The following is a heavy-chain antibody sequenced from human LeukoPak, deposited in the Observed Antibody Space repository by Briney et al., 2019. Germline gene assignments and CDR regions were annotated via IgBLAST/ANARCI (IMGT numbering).Heavy chain of an antibody. CDR1: GYTFTGYY. J-gene: IGHJ3*02. D-gene: IGHD3-22*01. CDR3: ARGVTMIVVVTSPDAFDI. CDR2: INPNSGGT. Sequence: ASVKVSCKASGYTFTGYYMHWVRQAPGQGLEWMGWINPNSGGTNYAQKFQGRVTMTRDTSISTAYMELSRLRSDDTAVYYCARGVTMIVVVTSPDAFDIWGQGTMVTVSS. V-gene: IGHV1-2*02.